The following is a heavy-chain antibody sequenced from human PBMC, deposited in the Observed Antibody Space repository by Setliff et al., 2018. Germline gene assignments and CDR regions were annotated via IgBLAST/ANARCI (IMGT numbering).Heavy chain of an antibody. J-gene: IGHJ4*02. CDR2: IYHGGDT. D-gene: IGHD1-1*01. CDR3: ARTGTYRYFDL. V-gene: IGHV4-39*01. CDR1: GGSINSGVDY. Sequence: SETLSLTCTVSGGSINSGVDYWGWIRQPPGKGLEWVGRIYHGGDTYYDSSLKSRLTISADTSKNQFSLKLGSVTAADTAVYYCARTGTYRYFDLWGQGTLVTVSS.